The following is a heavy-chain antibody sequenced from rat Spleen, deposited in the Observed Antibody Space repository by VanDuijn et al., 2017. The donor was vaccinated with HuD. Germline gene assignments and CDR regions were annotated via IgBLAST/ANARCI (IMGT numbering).Heavy chain of an antibody. CDR1: GFTFSNYY. V-gene: IGHV5-25*01. Sequence: EEQLVESGGGLVQPGRSMKLSCAASGFTFSNYYMAWVRQAPTKGLEWVASISPSGGSTYYPDSVKGRFTISRDNAKSTLYLQMNSLRSEDTATYYCTRENYYSGDYWGQGTLVTVSS. CDR2: ISPSGGST. D-gene: IGHD1-1*01. CDR3: TRENYYSGDY. J-gene: IGHJ3*01.